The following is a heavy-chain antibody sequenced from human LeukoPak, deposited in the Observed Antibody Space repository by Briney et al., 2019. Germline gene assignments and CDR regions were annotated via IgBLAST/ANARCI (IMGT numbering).Heavy chain of an antibody. D-gene: IGHD2-2*01. J-gene: IGHJ3*02. CDR3: ATPQSTGVVPARHPPHPNKLDSRGHRNDAFDI. CDR1: GGSISSSSYY. Sequence: PSETLSLTCTVSGGSISSSSYYWGWIRQPPGKGLEWIGSIYYSGSTYYNPSLKSRVTISVDTSKNQFSLKLSSVTAADTAVYYCATPQSTGVVPARHPPHPNKLDSRGHRNDAFDIWGQGTMVTVSS. CDR2: IYYSGST. V-gene: IGHV4-39*01.